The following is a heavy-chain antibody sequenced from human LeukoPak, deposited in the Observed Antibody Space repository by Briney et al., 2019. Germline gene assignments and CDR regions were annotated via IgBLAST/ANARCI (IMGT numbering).Heavy chain of an antibody. J-gene: IGHJ4*02. Sequence: ASVKVSCKASGYTFTSYYLHWVRQAPGQGLEWMGTINPSGGSTSYAQKFQGRVTITRNTSISTAYMELSSLRSEDTAVYYCARGTGIAARTSLGYWGQGTLVTVSS. CDR1: GYTFTSYY. CDR2: INPSGGST. V-gene: IGHV1-46*01. CDR3: ARGTGIAARTSLGY. D-gene: IGHD6-6*01.